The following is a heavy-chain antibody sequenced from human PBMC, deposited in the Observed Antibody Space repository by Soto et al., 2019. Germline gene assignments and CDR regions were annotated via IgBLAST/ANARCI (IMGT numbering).Heavy chain of an antibody. Sequence: GGSLRLSCAASGFTFSSYGMHWVRQAPGKGLEWVAVIWYDGSNKYYADSVKGRFTISRDNSKNTLYLQMNSLRAEDTAVYYCARGGWYCYYGMDVWGQGTTVTVSS. J-gene: IGHJ6*02. CDR1: GFTFSSYG. CDR3: ARGGWYCYYGMDV. CDR2: IWYDGSNK. V-gene: IGHV3-33*01. D-gene: IGHD6-19*01.